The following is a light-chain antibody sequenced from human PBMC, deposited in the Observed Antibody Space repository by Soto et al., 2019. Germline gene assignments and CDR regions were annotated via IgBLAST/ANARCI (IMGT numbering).Light chain of an antibody. CDR1: QGVGSH. V-gene: IGKV1-9*01. J-gene: IGKJ5*01. CDR2: EVS. Sequence: IQLTQFPSSLSASVGDRVTITCRASQGVGSHLVWHQQKPGKAPKLLIYEVSTLQSGVPSRFSGSGSGTDFTLTISSLQPEDFATYYCQHLNSYPITFGQGTRLEIK. CDR3: QHLNSYPIT.